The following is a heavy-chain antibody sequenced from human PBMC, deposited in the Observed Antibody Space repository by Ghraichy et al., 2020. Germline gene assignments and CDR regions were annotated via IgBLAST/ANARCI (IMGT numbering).Heavy chain of an antibody. D-gene: IGHD1-26*01. V-gene: IGHV4-34*01. CDR3: ARGWDDY. J-gene: IGHJ4*02. CDR1: GGSFSGYY. Sequence: SETLSLTCAVYGGSFSGYYWSWIRQPPGKGLEWIGEINHSGSTNYNPSLKSRVTISVDTSKNQFSLKLSSVTAADTAVYYCARGWDDYWGQGTLVTVSS. CDR2: INHSGST.